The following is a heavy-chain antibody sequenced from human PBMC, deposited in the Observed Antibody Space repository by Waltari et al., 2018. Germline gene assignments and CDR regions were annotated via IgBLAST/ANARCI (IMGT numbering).Heavy chain of an antibody. V-gene: IGHV3-30*18. CDR1: GFTFSSYG. J-gene: IGHJ3*02. Sequence: QVQLVESGGGVVQPGRSLRLSCAASGFTFSSYGMHWVRQAPGKGLEWVAGISYDGSNKYYADSVKGRFTIARDNSKNTLYLQMNSRRAEDTAGYYCAKDAKGWLQWWGAFDIWGQGTMVTVSS. CDR3: AKDAKGWLQWWGAFDI. D-gene: IGHD2-8*01. CDR2: ISYDGSNK.